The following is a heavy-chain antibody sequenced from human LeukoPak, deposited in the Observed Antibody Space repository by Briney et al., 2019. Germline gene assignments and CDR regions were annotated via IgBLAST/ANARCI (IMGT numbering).Heavy chain of an antibody. Sequence: KPSETLSLTCTVSAYSITSNHWGWIRQPPGKGLEWIGYIYYSGSTNYNPSLKSRVTISVDTSKNQFSLKLSSVTAADTAVYYCARVSYCSGGSCYEYTFDYWGQGTLVTVSS. V-gene: IGHV4-59*01. D-gene: IGHD2-15*01. J-gene: IGHJ4*02. CDR1: AYSITSNH. CDR2: IYYSGST. CDR3: ARVSYCSGGSCYEYTFDY.